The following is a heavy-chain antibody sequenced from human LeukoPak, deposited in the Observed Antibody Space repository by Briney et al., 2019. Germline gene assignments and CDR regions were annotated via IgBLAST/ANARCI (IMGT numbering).Heavy chain of an antibody. D-gene: IGHD3-3*01. CDR3: ARHNYDFWSGYYSDPYYFDY. Sequence: SETLSLTCTVSGGSFSSYYWSWIRQPPGKGLEWIGYIYYSGSTNYNPSLKSRVTISVDTSKNQFSLKLSSVTAADTAVYYCARHNYDFWSGYYSDPYYFDYWGQGTLVTVSS. V-gene: IGHV4-59*08. J-gene: IGHJ4*02. CDR1: GGSFSSYY. CDR2: IYYSGST.